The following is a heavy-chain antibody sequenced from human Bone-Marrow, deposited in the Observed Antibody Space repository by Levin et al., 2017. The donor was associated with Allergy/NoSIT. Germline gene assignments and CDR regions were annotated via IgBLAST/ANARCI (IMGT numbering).Heavy chain of an antibody. CDR1: GFTFDDYA. V-gene: IGHV3-9*01. CDR2: ISWNSGSI. D-gene: IGHD6-13*01. J-gene: IGHJ1*01. CDR3: AKDILPGIAAAGTFVVEYFQH. Sequence: GGSLRLSCAASGFTFDDYAMHWVRQAPGKGLEWVSGISWNSGSIGYADSVKGRFTISRDNAKNSLYLQMNSLRAEDTALYYCAKDILPGIAAAGTFVVEYFQHWGQGTLVTVSS.